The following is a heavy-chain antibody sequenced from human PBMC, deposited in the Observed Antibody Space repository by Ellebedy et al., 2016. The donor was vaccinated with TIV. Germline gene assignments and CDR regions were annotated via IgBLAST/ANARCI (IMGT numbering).Heavy chain of an antibody. CDR3: ARGRGGSYSIPFDV. Sequence: SETLSLXXAVSGGSMRSGPYCWSWIRQPPGKGLEWVGYINHSGSTYYNPSLKSRVSMSVDTSKNQFSLKLNSLTAADTAVYFCARGRGGSYSIPFDVWGQGALVTVSS. J-gene: IGHJ4*02. D-gene: IGHD1-26*01. V-gene: IGHV4-30-2*01. CDR2: INHSGST. CDR1: GGSMRSGPYC.